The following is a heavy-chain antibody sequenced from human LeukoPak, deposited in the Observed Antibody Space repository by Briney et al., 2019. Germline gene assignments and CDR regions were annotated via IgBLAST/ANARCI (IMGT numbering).Heavy chain of an antibody. J-gene: IGHJ4*02. D-gene: IGHD6-13*01. CDR1: GFTFSSYG. CDR2: ISYDGSNK. Sequence: PGGFLRLSCAASGFTFSSYGMHWVRQAPGKGLEWVAVISYDGSNKYYADSVKGRFTISRDNSKNTLYLQMNSLRAEDTAVYYCAKSPRGAAAATDYWGQGTLVTVSS. CDR3: AKSPRGAAAATDY. V-gene: IGHV3-30*18.